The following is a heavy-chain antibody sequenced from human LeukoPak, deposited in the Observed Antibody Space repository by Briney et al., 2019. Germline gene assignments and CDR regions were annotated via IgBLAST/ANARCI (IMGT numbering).Heavy chain of an antibody. CDR2: IYSGGAT. Sequence: GGSLRLSCAASGFTVSSNYIGWVRQAPGQGLEYVSVIYSGGATYYADSVKGRFTISGHNSKHTLYLQMNSLRAEDTAVYYCATLDLRGYYFDCWGQGTQVTVSS. CDR3: ATLDLRGYYFDC. D-gene: IGHD3-22*01. CDR1: GFTVSSNY. V-gene: IGHV3-53*04. J-gene: IGHJ4*02.